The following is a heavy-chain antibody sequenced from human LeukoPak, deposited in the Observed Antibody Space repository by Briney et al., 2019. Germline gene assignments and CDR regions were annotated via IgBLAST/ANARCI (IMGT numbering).Heavy chain of an antibody. J-gene: IGHJ3*02. CDR2: IYYSGST. D-gene: IGHD3-22*01. V-gene: IGHV4-30-2*01. CDR3: ARGYYYDSSGYYAFDM. Sequence: PSETLSLTCAVSGGSISSGGYSWSWIRQPPGKGLEWIGYIYYSGSTYYNPSLKSRVTISVDRSKNQFSLKLSSVTAADTAVYYCARGYYYDSSGYYAFDMWGQGTMVTVSS. CDR1: GGSISSGGYS.